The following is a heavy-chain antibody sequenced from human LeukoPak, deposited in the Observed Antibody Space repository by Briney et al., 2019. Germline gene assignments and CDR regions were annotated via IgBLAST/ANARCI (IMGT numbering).Heavy chain of an antibody. CDR2: INIGGTNT. CDR3: ATDGAGFDT. J-gene: IGHJ5*02. Sequence: PGGSLRLSCAASGFTFNDYYMSWIRQAPGKGLEWLSYINIGGTNTHYADSVKGRFTISRYNAKKSLYLEMNNLRAEDTAVYYCATDGAGFDTWGQGVLVTVSS. CDR1: GFTFNDYY. V-gene: IGHV3-11*01.